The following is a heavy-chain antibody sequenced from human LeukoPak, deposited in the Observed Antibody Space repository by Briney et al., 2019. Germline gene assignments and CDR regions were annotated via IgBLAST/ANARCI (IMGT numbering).Heavy chain of an antibody. CDR2: ISGSGGST. CDR1: GFTFDDYG. Sequence: GGSLRLSCAASGFTFDDYGMSWVRQAPGKGLEWVSAISGSGGSTYYADSVKGRFTISRDNSKNTLYLQMNSLRAEDTAVYYCATITIFGVAPEGYWGQGTLVTVSS. J-gene: IGHJ4*02. V-gene: IGHV3-23*01. D-gene: IGHD3-3*01. CDR3: ATITIFGVAPEGY.